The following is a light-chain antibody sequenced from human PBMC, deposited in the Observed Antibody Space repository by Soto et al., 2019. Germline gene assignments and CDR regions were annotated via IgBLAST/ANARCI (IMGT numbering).Light chain of an antibody. V-gene: IGKV1-5*01. J-gene: IGKJ1*01. CDR2: DAS. Sequence: DIQMTQSPSTLSASVGDRVTITCRASPSISSWLAWYQQKPGKAPKLLLYDASSLYIGVPSRFSGSGSGTEFTLTISRLQPDDFATCYCQQYNSYSTFGQGTKVEIK. CDR1: PSISSW. CDR3: QQYNSYST.